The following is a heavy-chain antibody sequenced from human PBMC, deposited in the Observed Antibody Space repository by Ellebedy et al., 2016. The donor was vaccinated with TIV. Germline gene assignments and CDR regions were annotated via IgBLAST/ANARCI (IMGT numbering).Heavy chain of an antibody. Sequence: PGGSLRLSCAASGLTFSSHAMHWVRQAPGKGLEWVAVISYDGNSKYYADSVKGRFTISRDNSMTTLYLEMNSLRAEDTAVYYCARDLDKSSGWYGGAAYWGQGTLVTVSS. CDR3: ARDLDKSSGWYGGAAY. V-gene: IGHV3-30-3*01. CDR2: ISYDGNSK. D-gene: IGHD6-19*01. J-gene: IGHJ4*02. CDR1: GLTFSSHA.